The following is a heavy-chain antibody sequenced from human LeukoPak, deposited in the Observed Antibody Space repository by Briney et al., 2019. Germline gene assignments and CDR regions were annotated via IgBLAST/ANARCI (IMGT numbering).Heavy chain of an antibody. CDR3: ARARCDTAITPRYWYSDL. V-gene: IGHV4-30-4*08. J-gene: IGHJ2*01. Sequence: SETLSLTCSVSGGSISSGDHYWTWIRQPPGKGLEWIGYIYYSGSTYYNPSLKSRVNILVDTSKNQFSLKLSSVTAADTAVYYCARARCDTAITPRYWYSDLWGRGTLVAVSS. CDR1: GGSISSGDHY. D-gene: IGHD5-24*01. CDR2: IYYSGST.